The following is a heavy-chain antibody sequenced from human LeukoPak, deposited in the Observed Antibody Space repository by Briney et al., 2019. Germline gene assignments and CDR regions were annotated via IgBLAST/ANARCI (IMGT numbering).Heavy chain of an antibody. V-gene: IGHV4-59*01. J-gene: IGHJ4*02. CDR2: IHHSGSI. Sequence: SETLSLTCTVSGASTSSYYWNWIRQPPGKGLEWIGFIHHSGSINYNPSLKSRVTMSVDTSKNQFSLKLSSVTAADTAVYYCARDTKSYDTSGYYYFDYGGQGALVTVS. CDR3: ARDTKSYDTSGYYYFDY. D-gene: IGHD3-22*01. CDR1: GASTSSYY.